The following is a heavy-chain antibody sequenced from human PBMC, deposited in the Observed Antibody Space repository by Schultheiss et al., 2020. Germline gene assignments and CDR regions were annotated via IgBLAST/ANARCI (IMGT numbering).Heavy chain of an antibody. CDR3: TRSGGNSAGYYYYGMDV. D-gene: IGHD4-23*01. CDR2: IYYSGST. CDR1: GASISSGGYS. Sequence: SETLSLTCTVSGASISSGGYSWTWIRRPPGKGLEWIGYIYYSGSTNYNPSLKSRVTISVDTSKNQFSLKLSSVTAADTAMYYCTRSGGNSAGYYYYGMDVWGQGTTVTVSS. V-gene: IGHV4-61*08. J-gene: IGHJ6*02.